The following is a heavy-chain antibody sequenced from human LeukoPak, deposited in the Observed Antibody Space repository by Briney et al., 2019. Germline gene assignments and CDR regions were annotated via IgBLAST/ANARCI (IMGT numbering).Heavy chain of an antibody. V-gene: IGHV4-59*01. CDR1: GGSLSSYY. CDR3: ARAPGIAAAGTHFDF. CDR2: IYYSGSA. J-gene: IGHJ4*02. Sequence: SETLSLTCTVSGGSLSSYYWSWIRQPPGKGLEWIGYIYYSGSAKYNPSLKSRVTVSVDTSKNQFSLKLSSVTAGDTAVYYCARAPGIAAAGTHFDFWGQGTLVTVSS. D-gene: IGHD6-13*01.